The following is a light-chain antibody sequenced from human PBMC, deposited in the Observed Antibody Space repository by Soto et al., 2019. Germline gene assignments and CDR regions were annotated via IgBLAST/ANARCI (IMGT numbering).Light chain of an antibody. Sequence: QSVLTQPPSVSGAPGQRVTISCTGSSSNIGAGYDVHWYQQLPGTAPKLLIYGNSNRLSGVPDRFSGSKSGTSASLAITGLQAEDEADYYCQSYDSSRYVVFGGGTKVTVL. V-gene: IGLV1-40*01. CDR2: GNS. CDR1: SSNIGAGYD. CDR3: QSYDSSRYVV. J-gene: IGLJ2*01.